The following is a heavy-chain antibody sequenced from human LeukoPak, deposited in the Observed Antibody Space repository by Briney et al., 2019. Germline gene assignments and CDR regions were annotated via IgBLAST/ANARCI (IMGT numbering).Heavy chain of an antibody. CDR2: ISSSSSYI. CDR1: GFTFSSYS. D-gene: IGHD4-4*01. CDR3: AKTPYDYSNHVIPDYYYYGMDV. V-gene: IGHV3-21*01. Sequence: GGSLRLSCAASGFTFSSYSMNWVRQAPGKGLEWVSSISSSSSYIYYADSVKGRFTISRDNAKNSLYLQMNSLRAEDTAVYYCAKTPYDYSNHVIPDYYYYGMDVWGQGTTVTVSS. J-gene: IGHJ6*02.